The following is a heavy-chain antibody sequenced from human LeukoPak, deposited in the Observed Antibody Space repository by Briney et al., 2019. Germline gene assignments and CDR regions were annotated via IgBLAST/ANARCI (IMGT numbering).Heavy chain of an antibody. CDR1: GFTFSDYY. Sequence: GGSLRLSCAASGFTFSDYYMSWIRQAPGKGLEWVSYISSSDSTMSYADSVEGRFSISRDNAQNSLFLQMNSLRAEDTAVYYCARDVGDSRGYYTDYWGQGTLVTVSS. CDR2: ISSSDSTM. D-gene: IGHD3-22*01. CDR3: ARDVGDSRGYYTDY. V-gene: IGHV3-11*01. J-gene: IGHJ4*02.